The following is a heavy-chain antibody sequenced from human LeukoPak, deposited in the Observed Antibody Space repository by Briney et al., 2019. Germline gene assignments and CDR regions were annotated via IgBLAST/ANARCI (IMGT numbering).Heavy chain of an antibody. V-gene: IGHV3-23*01. CDR2: ISGSGGST. Sequence: QAGGSLRLSCAASGFTFSSYAMSWVRQAPGKGLEWVSAISGSGGSTYYADSVKGRFTISRDNAKNSLYLQMNSLSAEDTATYYCARDRRDGYNVLNYWGQGTLVTVSS. CDR1: GFTFSSYA. D-gene: IGHD5-24*01. J-gene: IGHJ4*02. CDR3: ARDRRDGYNVLNY.